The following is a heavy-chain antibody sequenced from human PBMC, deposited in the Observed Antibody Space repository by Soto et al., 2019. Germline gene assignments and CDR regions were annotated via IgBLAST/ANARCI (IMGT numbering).Heavy chain of an antibody. CDR2: IYYSGST. D-gene: IGHD3-16*01. Sequence: KTSETLSLTCTVSGGSISSYYWSWIRQPPGKGLEWIGYIYYSGSTNYNPSLKSRVTISVDTSKNQFSLKLSSVTAADTAVYYCARGGGGDYYYGMDVWGQGTTVTVS. CDR3: ARGGGGDYYYGMDV. J-gene: IGHJ6*02. V-gene: IGHV4-59*01. CDR1: GGSISSYY.